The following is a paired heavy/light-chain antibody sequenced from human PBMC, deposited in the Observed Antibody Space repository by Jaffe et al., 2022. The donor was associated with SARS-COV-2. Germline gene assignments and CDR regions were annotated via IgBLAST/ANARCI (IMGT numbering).Light chain of an antibody. V-gene: IGLV2-14*01. CDR1: SSDVGGYNY. CDR3: NSYTSSSTRYV. CDR2: DVS. Sequence: QSALTQPASVSGSPGQSITISCTGTSSDVGGYNYVSWYQQNPGKAPKLLIYDVSNRPSGVSNRFSGSKSGNTASLTISGLQAEDEADYYCNSYTSSSTRYVFGTGTKVTVL. J-gene: IGLJ1*01.
Heavy chain of an antibody. CDR3: AKQDCTNDVCYKGSFDH. CDR1: GFTFSSYA. V-gene: IGHV3-23*01. J-gene: IGHJ4*02. D-gene: IGHD2-8*01. CDR2: VSGGGITT. Sequence: EVQLLESGGGLVQPGGSLRLSCAASGFTFSSYAMSWVRQAPGKGLEWVSAVSGGGITTYYADSVKGRFTISRDNSKNTLYLYMNTLRAEDTAVYLCAKQDCTNDVCYKGSFDHWGQGTLVTVSS.